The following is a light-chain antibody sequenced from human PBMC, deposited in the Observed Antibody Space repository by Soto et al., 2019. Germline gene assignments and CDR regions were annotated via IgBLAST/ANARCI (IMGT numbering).Light chain of an antibody. J-gene: IGKJ3*01. CDR2: GAS. CDR1: QSVSSN. Sequence: EIVMTQSPATLSVSPGESATLSCRASQSVSSNLAWYQQKPGQAPRLLIYGASTRATGIPARFSGSGSGTEFTLTLSSLQSEDFAVYYCQQYNNGPPFTFGHGTKVDI. CDR3: QQYNNGPPFT. V-gene: IGKV3-15*01.